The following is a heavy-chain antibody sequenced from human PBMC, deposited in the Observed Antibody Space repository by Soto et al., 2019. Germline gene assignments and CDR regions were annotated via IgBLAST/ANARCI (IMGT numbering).Heavy chain of an antibody. V-gene: IGHV3-23*01. CDR2: ITDTGGDA. J-gene: IGHJ4*02. D-gene: IGHD3-22*01. CDR3: AKAPSIVLLGPHDY. Sequence: GGSLRLSCVASGLTFGSRAMSWVRQAPGEGLQWVSTITDTGGDAKYADSVKGRFTISRDNSKNTLYLQMNSLRAEDTAVYYCAKAPSIVLLGPHDYWGQGTLVTVSS. CDR1: GLTFGSRA.